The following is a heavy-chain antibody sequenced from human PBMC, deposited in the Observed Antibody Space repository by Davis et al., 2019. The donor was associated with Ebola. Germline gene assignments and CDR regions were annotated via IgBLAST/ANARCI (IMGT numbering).Heavy chain of an antibody. CDR2: ISSSSSTI. J-gene: IGHJ6*04. V-gene: IGHV3-11*01. CDR1: GFTFSDYY. Sequence: GESLKISCAASGFTFSDYYMSWIRQAPGKGLEWVSYISSSSSTIYYADSVKGRFTISRDNSKNTLYLQMNSLRAEDTAVYYCAPVRIFDNGVDVWGKGTTVTVSS. D-gene: IGHD3-3*01. CDR3: APVRIFDNGVDV.